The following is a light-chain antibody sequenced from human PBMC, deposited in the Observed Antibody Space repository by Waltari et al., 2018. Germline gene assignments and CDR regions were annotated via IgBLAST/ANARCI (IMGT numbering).Light chain of an antibody. V-gene: IGLV3-10*01. CDR1: ALPNKY. J-gene: IGLJ1*01. CDR3: YSTDSSGYRV. Sequence: SYELTQPPSVSVSPGQTARITCSGAALPNKYAYWYQQKSGQAPVLVIYEDSKRPSGIPERFSGSSSGTMATLTISGAQVEDEADYYCYSTDSSGYRVFGTGTKVTVL. CDR2: EDS.